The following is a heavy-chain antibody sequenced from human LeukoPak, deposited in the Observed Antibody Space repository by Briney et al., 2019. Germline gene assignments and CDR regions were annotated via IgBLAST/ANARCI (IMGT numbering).Heavy chain of an antibody. J-gene: IGHJ6*03. Sequence: GGSLRLSCAASGFTFDDYAMHWVRQAPGKGLEWVSGISWNSGSIGYADSVKGRFTISRDNAKNSLYLQMNSLRAEDTALYYCAKARSYYYYYMDVWGKGTTVTISS. V-gene: IGHV3-9*01. CDR2: ISWNSGSI. CDR3: AKARSYYYYYMDV. CDR1: GFTFDDYA.